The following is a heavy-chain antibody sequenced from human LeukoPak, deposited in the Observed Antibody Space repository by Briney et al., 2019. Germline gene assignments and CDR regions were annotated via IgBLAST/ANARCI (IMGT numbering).Heavy chain of an antibody. CDR3: ARGADTGYSSDS. V-gene: IGHV3-74*01. CDR2: INSDARST. D-gene: IGHD6-19*01. CDR1: GFTFSNYW. Sequence: GSLRLSCAASGFTFSNYWVHWVRQAPGKGLVWVSRINSDARSTSYADSVKGRFTISRDNAKNTLYLQMNSLRAEDTTVYYCARGADTGYSSDSWGQGTLVTVSS. J-gene: IGHJ5*02.